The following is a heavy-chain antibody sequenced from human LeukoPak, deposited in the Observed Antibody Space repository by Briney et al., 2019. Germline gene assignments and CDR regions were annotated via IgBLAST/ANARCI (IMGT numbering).Heavy chain of an antibody. V-gene: IGHV3-30-3*01. D-gene: IGHD6-13*01. J-gene: IGHJ5*02. CDR2: ISYDGSNK. CDR1: GFTFSSYA. Sequence: GSLRLSCAASGFTFSSYAMHWVRQAPGKGLEWVAVISYDGSNKYYADSVKGRFTISRDNSKNTLYLQMNSLRSDDTAVYYCAREDSTSSNWFDPWGQGTLVTVSS. CDR3: AREDSTSSNWFDP.